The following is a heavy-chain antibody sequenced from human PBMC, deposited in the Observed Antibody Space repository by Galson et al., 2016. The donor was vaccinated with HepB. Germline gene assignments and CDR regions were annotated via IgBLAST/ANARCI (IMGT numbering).Heavy chain of an antibody. J-gene: IGHJ4*02. CDR1: GFTFSRYW. CDR2: INTDGSTT. D-gene: IGHD3-16*01. Sequence: SLRLSCAASGFTFSRYWMHWVRQAPGKGLVWVSRINTDGSTTTYADSVKGRFTISRDNAKNTLYLQMNSLRAEDTAVHYCARVSGGHYEGYAYWGQGTLVTVSS. CDR3: ARVSGGHYEGYAY. V-gene: IGHV3-74*01.